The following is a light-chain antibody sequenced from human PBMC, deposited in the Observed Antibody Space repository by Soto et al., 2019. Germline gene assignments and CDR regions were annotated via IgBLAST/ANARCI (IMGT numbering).Light chain of an antibody. J-gene: IGKJ1*01. V-gene: IGKV3-15*01. CDR1: QSVSNN. CDR3: QQYNIWPPWT. CDR2: DAS. Sequence: ILMTQSPATLSVSPGERXTLSXXASQSVSNNLAWYQQKPGQAPRLLIYDASTRATGIPARFSGSGSGTEFTLTISGLQSEDFAVYYCQQYNIWPPWTFGQGTKVEVK.